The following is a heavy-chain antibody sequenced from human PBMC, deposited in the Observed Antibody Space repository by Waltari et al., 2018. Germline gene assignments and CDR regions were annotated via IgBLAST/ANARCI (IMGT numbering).Heavy chain of an antibody. D-gene: IGHD3-3*01. J-gene: IGHJ4*02. CDR2: ISAYNGNT. CDR1: GYTFTSYG. V-gene: IGHV1-18*01. Sequence: QVQLVQSGAEVKKPGASVKVSCKASGYTFTSYGISWVRQAPGQGLEWMGWISAYNGNTNYAQKLQGRVTMTTDTSTSTDYMELRSLRPDDTAVYYCATSFGVVITMPRYWGQGTLVTVSS. CDR3: ATSFGVVITMPRY.